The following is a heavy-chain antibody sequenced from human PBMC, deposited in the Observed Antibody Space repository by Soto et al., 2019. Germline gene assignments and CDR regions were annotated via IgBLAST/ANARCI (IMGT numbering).Heavy chain of an antibody. CDR3: AKDMKWGGMTTIHYFDS. J-gene: IGHJ4*02. V-gene: IGHV3-9*02. D-gene: IGHD4-17*01. CDR1: GFTADDYA. CDR2: ISSNSDTI. Sequence: PVGSLRLSCVASGFTADDYAMHWVRQAPGKGLEWVSGISSNSDTIDYADSVKGRFTISRDNAKNSLFLQMNSLRPEDTALYYCAKDMKWGGMTTIHYFDSWGQGTLVTVSS.